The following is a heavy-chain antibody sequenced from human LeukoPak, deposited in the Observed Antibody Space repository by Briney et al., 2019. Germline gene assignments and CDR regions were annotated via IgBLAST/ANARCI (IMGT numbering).Heavy chain of an antibody. D-gene: IGHD3-9*01. CDR3: VREGSLDDFDY. CDR1: GFTFSNYE. CDR2: ITKTGNSK. Sequence: PGGFLRLSCVASGFTFSNYEMNWVRQAPGKGPEWVSYITKTGNSKYYADSVKGRFTVSRDDANKSLYLQMDSLGAEDTAVYYCVREGSLDDFDYWGQGTLVTVSS. J-gene: IGHJ4*02. V-gene: IGHV3-48*03.